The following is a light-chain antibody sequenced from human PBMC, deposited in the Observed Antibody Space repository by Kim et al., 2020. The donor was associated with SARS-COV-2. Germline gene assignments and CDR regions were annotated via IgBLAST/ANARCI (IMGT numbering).Light chain of an antibody. J-gene: IGLJ2*01. CDR2: RNN. V-gene: IGLV1-47*01. Sequence: GQRVTISCSGSSSNIGSNYVYWYQQLPGTAPKLLIYRNNQRPSGVPDRFSGSKSGTSASLAISELRSEDEADYYCAAWDDSLRGGVFGGGTQLTVL. CDR1: SSNIGSNY. CDR3: AAWDDSLRGGV.